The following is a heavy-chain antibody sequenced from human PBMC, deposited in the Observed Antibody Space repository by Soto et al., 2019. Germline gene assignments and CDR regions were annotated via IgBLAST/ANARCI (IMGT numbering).Heavy chain of an antibody. CDR2: IIPILGIA. D-gene: IGHD3-9*01. Sequence: SGKVSCKASGGTFSSYTISWVRQAPGQGLEWMGRIIPILGIANYAQKFQGRVTITADKSTSTDYMELSSLRSEDTDVYYCARVRSVDFDWRSIRGAFDIWGKGTMVTVSS. V-gene: IGHV1-69*02. CDR3: ARVRSVDFDWRSIRGAFDI. CDR1: GGTFSSYT. J-gene: IGHJ3*02.